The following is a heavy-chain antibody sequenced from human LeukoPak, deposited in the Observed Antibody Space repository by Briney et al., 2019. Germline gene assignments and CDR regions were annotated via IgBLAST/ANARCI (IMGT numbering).Heavy chain of an antibody. Sequence: PGGSLRLSCAASGFTFTSFWTTWVRQAPGKGLEWVASINQDQNEIHYADSVRGRFTISRDNAKNSLYLQMNSLTAEDTALNDCARVKAPPLIWGEGTLFTVSS. CDR1: GFTFTSFW. V-gene: IGHV3-7*01. CDR2: INQDQNEI. CDR3: ARVKAPPLI. J-gene: IGHJ4*02. D-gene: IGHD3-16*02.